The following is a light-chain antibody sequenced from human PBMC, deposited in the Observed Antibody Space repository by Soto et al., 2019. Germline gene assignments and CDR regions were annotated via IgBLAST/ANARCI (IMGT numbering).Light chain of an antibody. CDR3: QPDNKWPSWT. CDR1: QNIRSD. CDR2: DAS. V-gene: IGKV3D-15*01. Sequence: EIVMTQSPATLSVSPGERATLSCRASQNIRSDLAWYQQRPGQAPRLLIYDASTRDTGIPARFSGSGSGTEFTLTISSRQSEDGAVYYCQPDNKWPSWTFGQGTKVEIK. J-gene: IGKJ1*01.